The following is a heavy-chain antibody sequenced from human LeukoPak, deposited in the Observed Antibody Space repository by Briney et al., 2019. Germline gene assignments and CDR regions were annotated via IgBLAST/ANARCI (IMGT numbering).Heavy chain of an antibody. V-gene: IGHV5-51*01. Sequence: GESLKISCKGSGYSFTSYWIGWVRQMPGKGLEWMGIIYPGDSDTRYSPSFQGQVTISADKSISTAYLQWSSLKASDTAMYYCARHPDCSSTSCYPYYFDYWGQGTLVTASS. CDR2: IYPGDSDT. CDR1: GYSFTSYW. CDR3: ARHPDCSSTSCYPYYFDY. D-gene: IGHD2-2*01. J-gene: IGHJ4*02.